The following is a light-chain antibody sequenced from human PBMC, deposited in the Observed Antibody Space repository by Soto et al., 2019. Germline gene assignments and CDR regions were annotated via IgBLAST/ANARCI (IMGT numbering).Light chain of an antibody. Sequence: DIVMTQSPLSLPATPAEPASISCRSSQSLLHSNGYNYLDWYLQKPGQSPQLLIYLGSNRASGVPDRFSGSGSGTDFTLKISRVEAEDVGVYYCMQALQTPYTFGQGTKLEIK. CDR3: MQALQTPYT. CDR2: LGS. J-gene: IGKJ2*01. CDR1: QSLLHSNGYNY. V-gene: IGKV2-28*01.